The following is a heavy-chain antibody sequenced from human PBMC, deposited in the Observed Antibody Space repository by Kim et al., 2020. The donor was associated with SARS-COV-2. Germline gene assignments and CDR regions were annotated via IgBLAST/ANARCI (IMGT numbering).Heavy chain of an antibody. CDR3: ARAGRRRITIFGVVGAFDI. D-gene: IGHD3-3*01. V-gene: IGHV4-31*03. CDR2: IYYSGST. J-gene: IGHJ3*02. CDR1: GGSISSGGYY. Sequence: SETLSLTCTVSGGSISSGGYYWSWIRQHPGKGLEWIGYIYYSGSTYYNPSLKSRVTISVDPSKNQFSLKLSSVTAADTAVYYCARAGRRRITIFGVVGAFDIWGQGTMVTVSS.